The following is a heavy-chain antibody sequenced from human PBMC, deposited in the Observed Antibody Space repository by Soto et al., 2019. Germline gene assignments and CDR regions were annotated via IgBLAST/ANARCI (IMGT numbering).Heavy chain of an antibody. D-gene: IGHD5-12*01. V-gene: IGHV3-23*01. Sequence: EVQLLESGGGLVQPGGSLRLSCAASGFTFSSYAMSWVRQAPGKGLEWVSAISGSGGSTYYAGSVQGQFTISRDNSNARLHGEMTSLSAGDTAVNYGAKDVRGYSCYDYVRYAFNILGEDAMVTV. CDR2: ISGSGGST. CDR1: GFTFSSYA. CDR3: AKDVRGYSCYDYVRYAFNI. J-gene: IGHJ3*02.